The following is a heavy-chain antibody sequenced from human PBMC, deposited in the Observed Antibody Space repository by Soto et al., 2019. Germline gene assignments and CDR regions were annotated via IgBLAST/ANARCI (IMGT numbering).Heavy chain of an antibody. V-gene: IGHV3-49*04. CDR1: VFTFGDYA. CDR2: IRSKAYGGTT. Sequence: GGSLRLSCTASVFTFGDYAMSWVRQAPGKGLEWVGFIRSKAYGGTTEYAASVKGRFTISRDDSKSIAYLQMNSLKTEDTAVYYCIKEGLWAQVMVAAKPKEYYFDYWGQGTLVPVSS. J-gene: IGHJ4*02. CDR3: IKEGLWAQVMVAAKPKEYYFDY. D-gene: IGHD2-15*01.